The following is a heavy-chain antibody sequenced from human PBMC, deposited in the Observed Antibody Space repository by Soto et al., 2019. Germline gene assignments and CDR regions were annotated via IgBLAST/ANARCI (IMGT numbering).Heavy chain of an antibody. V-gene: IGHV1-18*04. CDR1: GYTFTSYG. Sequence: ASVKVSCKASGYTFTSYGISWVRQAPGQGLEWMGWLRAYNGNTNYAQKLQGRVTMTTDTSTSTAYMELRSLRSGDTAVYYCARLLDFYSGYDERWFDPWGQGTLVTVSS. CDR2: LRAYNGNT. CDR3: ARLLDFYSGYDERWFDP. D-gene: IGHD5-12*01. J-gene: IGHJ5*02.